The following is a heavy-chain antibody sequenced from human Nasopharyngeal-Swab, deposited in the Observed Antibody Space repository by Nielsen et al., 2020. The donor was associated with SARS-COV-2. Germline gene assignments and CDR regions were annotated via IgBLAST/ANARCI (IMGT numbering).Heavy chain of an antibody. D-gene: IGHD3-16*01. CDR3: AREDYDTHYVYFQH. Sequence: GGSLRLSCAASGFTFSSYGMHWVRQAPGKGLEWVAVIWYDGSNKYYADSVKGRFTISRDNSENTLYLQMKSLRAEDTAVYYCAREDYDTHYVYFQHWGQGTQVTVSS. CDR2: IWYDGSNK. V-gene: IGHV3-33*01. CDR1: GFTFSSYG. J-gene: IGHJ1*01.